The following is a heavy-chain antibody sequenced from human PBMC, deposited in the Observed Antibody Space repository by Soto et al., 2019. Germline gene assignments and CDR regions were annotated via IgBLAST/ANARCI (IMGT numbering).Heavy chain of an antibody. CDR1: GYSLTELS. V-gene: IGHV1-24*01. CDR2: FDPEDGAT. Sequence: QVQLVQSGAEVKKPGASVKVSCKVSGYSLTELSMHWVRQAPGKGLEWMGGFDPEDGATAYAQKFQGRVTMTEDTSIDTAYMELNSLRSEDTAVYYCAIGPRGYDGAGGFDYWGQGTLVTVSS. J-gene: IGHJ4*02. CDR3: AIGPRGYDGAGGFDY. D-gene: IGHD5-12*01.